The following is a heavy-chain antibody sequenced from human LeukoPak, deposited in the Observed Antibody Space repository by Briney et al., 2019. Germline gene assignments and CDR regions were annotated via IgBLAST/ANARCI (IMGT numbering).Heavy chain of an antibody. CDR3: ASVGELGEPDY. CDR2: ISSSSSYI. J-gene: IGHJ4*02. CDR1: GFTFSSYS. V-gene: IGHV3-21*01. D-gene: IGHD3-10*01. Sequence: GGSLRLSCAASGFTFSSYSMSWVRQAPGKGLEWVSSISSSSSYIYYADSVKGRFTISRDNAKNSLYLQMNSLRAEDTAVYYCASVGELGEPDYWGQGTLVTVSS.